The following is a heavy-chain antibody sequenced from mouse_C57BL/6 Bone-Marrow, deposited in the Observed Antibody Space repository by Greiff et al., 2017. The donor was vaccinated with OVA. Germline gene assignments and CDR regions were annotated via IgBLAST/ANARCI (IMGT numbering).Heavy chain of an antibody. Sequence: EVKLMESGGGLVQPGGSLKLSCAASGFTFSDYGIAWVRQAPRKGPEWVAFISNLAYSIYYADTVTGRFTISRENAKNTLYLEMSSLRSEDTAMYYCARRNWYFDVWGTGTTVTVSS. J-gene: IGHJ1*03. CDR3: ARRNWYFDV. CDR2: ISNLAYSI. CDR1: GFTFSDYG. V-gene: IGHV5-15*01.